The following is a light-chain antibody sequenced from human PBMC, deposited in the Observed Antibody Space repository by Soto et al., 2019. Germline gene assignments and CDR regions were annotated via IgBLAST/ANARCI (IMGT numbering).Light chain of an antibody. CDR3: TSWTTSTTMI. CDR2: DVN. V-gene: IGLV2-14*03. J-gene: IGLJ2*01. CDR1: SSDIGAYNY. Sequence: QSALTQPASVSGSPGQSITISCTGTSSDIGAYNYVSWYQQHPGKAPKLMIYDVNIRPSGVSNRCSGSKSGNTASLTISGLQAEDEADYYCTSWTTSTTMIFGGGTKVTVL.